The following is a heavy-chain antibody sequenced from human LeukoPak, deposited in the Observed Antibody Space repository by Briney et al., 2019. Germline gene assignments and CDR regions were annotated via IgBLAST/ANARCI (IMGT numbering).Heavy chain of an antibody. CDR2: IYYSGST. CDR1: GGSISSSSYY. J-gene: IGHJ4*02. Sequence: SETLSLTCTVSGGSISSSSYYWGWIRQPPGKGLEWIGSIYYSGSTYYNPSLKSRVTISVDTSKNQFSLKLSSVTAADTAVYYCARGKVATPTPPFDYWGQGTLVTVSS. CDR3: ARGKVATPTPPFDY. V-gene: IGHV4-39*07. D-gene: IGHD5-12*01.